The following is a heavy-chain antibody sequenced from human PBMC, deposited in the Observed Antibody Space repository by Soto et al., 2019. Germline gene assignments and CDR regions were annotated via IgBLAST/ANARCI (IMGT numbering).Heavy chain of an antibody. D-gene: IGHD3-22*01. CDR1: GFTLSDYY. CDR2: ISSSGSII. J-gene: IGHJ3*01. Sequence: QVQLVESGGGLVMPGGSLRLSCAASGFTLSDYYIFWIRQAPGKRLEWVSYISSSGSIINYADSVKGRFTISRDNAKNSLDLRMNSLTAGDTAVYYCAREFCTANSCYSSAFDVWGQGTMVTVSS. CDR3: AREFCTANSCYSSAFDV. V-gene: IGHV3-11*01.